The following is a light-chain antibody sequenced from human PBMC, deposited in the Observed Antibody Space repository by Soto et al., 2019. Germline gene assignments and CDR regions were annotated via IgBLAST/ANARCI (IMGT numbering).Light chain of an antibody. V-gene: IGLV1-47*01. Sequence: QSVLTQPPSASGTPGQRVTISCSGSRSNIGNNYVHWYQQLPGTAPKLLIYRSNQRPSGVPDRFSGSKSGTSASLAISGLRSEDEADYHCAAWDDSLSGGVFGGGTKLTVL. CDR2: RSN. J-gene: IGLJ3*02. CDR3: AAWDDSLSGGV. CDR1: RSNIGNNY.